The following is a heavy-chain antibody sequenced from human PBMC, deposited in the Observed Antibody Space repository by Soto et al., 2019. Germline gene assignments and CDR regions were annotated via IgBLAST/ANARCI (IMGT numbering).Heavy chain of an antibody. CDR3: ARVHSSGWYDWAFDI. V-gene: IGHV3-74*01. Sequence: PGGSLRLSCAASGFTFSSHWMHWVRQAPGKGLVWVSRINTEGSDTSYADSVGGRFTISRDNARNTLYLQMNSLRAEDTAVYYCARVHSSGWYDWAFDIWGQGTMVTVS. CDR2: INTEGSDT. J-gene: IGHJ3*02. CDR1: GFTFSSHW. D-gene: IGHD6-19*01.